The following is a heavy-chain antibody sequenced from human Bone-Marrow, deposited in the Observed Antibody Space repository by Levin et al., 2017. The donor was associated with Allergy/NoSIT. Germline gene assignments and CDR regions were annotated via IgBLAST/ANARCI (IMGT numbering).Heavy chain of an antibody. Sequence: ASVKVSCKASGYTFVDYYIHWVRQAPGQGLEWLGWISPKRGGTNFAQRFHGRVTLTSDTSINTVYMEMTRLTSDDTAMYFCAKGGSSAWLPFDSWGQGTLVTVSS. D-gene: IGHD6-19*01. CDR2: ISPKRGGT. J-gene: IGHJ4*02. CDR1: GYTFVDYY. V-gene: IGHV1-2*02. CDR3: AKGGSSAWLPFDS.